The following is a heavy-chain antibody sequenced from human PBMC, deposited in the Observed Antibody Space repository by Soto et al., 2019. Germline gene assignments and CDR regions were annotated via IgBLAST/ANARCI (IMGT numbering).Heavy chain of an antibody. Sequence: QLQLQESGSGLVKPSQTLSLTCAVSGGSISSRGYSWSWIRQPPGKGLEWIGYIYHGGSTYYNPSLKCRVAISVDRSKNQFSLNLSSVTAADTAVYYCARDPGGASTGDAFDIWGQGTMVTVS. J-gene: IGHJ3*02. CDR2: IYHGGST. CDR1: GGSISSRGYS. D-gene: IGHD2-8*02. CDR3: ARDPGGASTGDAFDI. V-gene: IGHV4-30-2*01.